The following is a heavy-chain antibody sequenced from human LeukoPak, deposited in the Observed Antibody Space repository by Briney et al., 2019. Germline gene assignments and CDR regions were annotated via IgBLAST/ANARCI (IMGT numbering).Heavy chain of an antibody. CDR2: ISWNSGSI. CDR3: AKGDDGYDYVGYFVY. V-gene: IGHV3-9*01. D-gene: IGHD5-12*01. CDR1: GFTFDDYA. J-gene: IGHJ4*02. Sequence: GRSLRLSCAASGFTFDDYAMHWVRQAPGKGLEWVSGISWNSGSIGYADSVKGRFTISRDNAKNSLYLQMNSLRAEDTALYYCAKGDDGYDYVGYFVYWGQGTLVTVSS.